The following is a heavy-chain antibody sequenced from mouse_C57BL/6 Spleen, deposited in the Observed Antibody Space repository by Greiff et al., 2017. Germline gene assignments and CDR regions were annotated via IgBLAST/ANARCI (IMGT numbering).Heavy chain of an antibody. CDR2: IDPENGDT. V-gene: IGHV14-4*01. CDR1: GFNIKDDY. D-gene: IGHD1-1*01. J-gene: IGHJ1*03. CDR3: TTSYYVSSYDWYFDV. Sequence: VQLQQSGAELVRPGASVKLSCTASGFNIKDDYMNWVKQRPEQGLEWIGWIDPENGDTEYASKFQGKATITADTSSNTAYLQLSSLTSEDTAVYYCTTSYYVSSYDWYFDVWGTGTTVTVSS.